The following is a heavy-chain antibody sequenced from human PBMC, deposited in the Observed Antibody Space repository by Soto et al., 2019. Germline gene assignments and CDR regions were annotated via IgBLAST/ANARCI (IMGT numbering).Heavy chain of an antibody. CDR3: GRTDINGAWAAWY. V-gene: IGHV4-39*07. D-gene: IGHD2-8*01. CDR1: GASISVHSYY. CDR2: SYYSGTT. J-gene: IGHJ4*02. Sequence: SETLSLTCTVSGASISVHSYYWTWIRQPPGKGLEWIGSSYYSGTTYFNPSLKSRATISVDTSKNQFSLKLTSVTAADTAVYYCGRTDINGAWAAWYWGQGILVTVAS.